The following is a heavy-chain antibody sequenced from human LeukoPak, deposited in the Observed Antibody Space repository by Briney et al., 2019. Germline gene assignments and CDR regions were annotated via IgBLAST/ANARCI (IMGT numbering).Heavy chain of an antibody. D-gene: IGHD3/OR15-3a*01. CDR1: GFTVSSNY. V-gene: IGHV3-66*01. Sequence: GGSLRLSCAASGFTVSSNYMSWVRQAPGKGLEWVSVIYSGGSTYYADSVKGRFTISRDNSKNTLYLQMNSLRAEDTAVYYCARDRWTGYYYYYMDVWGKGTTVTISS. CDR3: ARDRWTGYYYYYMDV. CDR2: IYSGGST. J-gene: IGHJ6*03.